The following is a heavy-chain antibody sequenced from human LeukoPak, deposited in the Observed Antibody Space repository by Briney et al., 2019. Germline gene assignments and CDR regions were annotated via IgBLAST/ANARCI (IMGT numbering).Heavy chain of an antibody. J-gene: IGHJ5*02. CDR3: AKDRLGYSGYGDNWFDP. CDR1: GFTFSSYS. Sequence: PGGSLRLSCAASGFTFSSYSMNWDRQAPGKGLEWVSSISSSSSYIYYADSVKGRFTISRDNAKNSLYLQMNSLRAEDTAVYYCAKDRLGYSGYGDNWFDPWGQGTLVTVSS. D-gene: IGHD5-12*01. CDR2: ISSSSSYI. V-gene: IGHV3-21*01.